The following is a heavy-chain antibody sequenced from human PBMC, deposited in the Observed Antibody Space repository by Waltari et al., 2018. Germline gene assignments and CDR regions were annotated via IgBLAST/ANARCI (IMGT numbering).Heavy chain of an antibody. CDR1: GGSFSGYY. Sequence: QVQLQQWGAGLLKPSETLSLTCAVYGGSFSGYYWGWIRQPPGKGLEWIGEINHSGSTNYNPSLKSRVTISVDTSKNQFSLKLSSVTAADTAVYYCARGGGPYDAFDIWGQGTMVTVSS. D-gene: IGHD3-16*01. CDR3: ARGGGPYDAFDI. J-gene: IGHJ3*02. CDR2: INHSGST. V-gene: IGHV4-34*01.